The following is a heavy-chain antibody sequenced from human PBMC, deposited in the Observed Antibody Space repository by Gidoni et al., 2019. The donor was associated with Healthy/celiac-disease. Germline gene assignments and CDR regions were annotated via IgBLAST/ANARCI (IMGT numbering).Heavy chain of an antibody. CDR2: ISGSGGST. CDR1: GFTFSSYA. J-gene: IGHJ4*02. D-gene: IGHD6-13*01. V-gene: IGHV3-23*01. CDR3: AKDYPAYSSSWYGAVGYFDY. Sequence: EVQLLESGGGLVQPGGSLRLSCAASGFTFSSYAMRWVRQAPGKGLEWVSAISGSGGSTYYADSVKGRFTISRDNSKNTLYLQMNSLRAEDTAVYYCAKDYPAYSSSWYGAVGYFDYWGQGTLVTVSS.